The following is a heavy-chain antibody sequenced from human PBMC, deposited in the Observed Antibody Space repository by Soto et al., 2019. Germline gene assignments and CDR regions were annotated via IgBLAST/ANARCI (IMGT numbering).Heavy chain of an antibody. CDR2: ISAYNGNT. J-gene: IGHJ4*02. D-gene: IGHD3-22*01. CDR3: ARFGANDSSGYGSWYFDY. CDR1: GYTFTSYG. Sequence: ASVKVSCKASGYTFTSYGISWVRQAPGQGLEWMGWISAYNGNTNYAQKLQGRVTKTTDTSTSTAYKELRNLRSDDTAVYYCARFGANDSSGYGSWYFDYWGQGTLVTVSS. V-gene: IGHV1-18*01.